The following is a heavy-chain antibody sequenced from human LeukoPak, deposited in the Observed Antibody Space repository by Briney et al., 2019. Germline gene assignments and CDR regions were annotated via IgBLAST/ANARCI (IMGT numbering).Heavy chain of an antibody. CDR1: GGSISSYY. CDR3: AKFCNAVEHYYYYGMDV. D-gene: IGHD2/OR15-2a*01. Sequence: SETLSLTCTVSGGSISSYYWSWIRQPPGKGLEWIGYIYYSGSTNYNPSLKSRVTISVDTSKNQFSLKLSSVTAADTAVYYCAKFCNAVEHYYYYGMDVWGQGTTVTVSS. J-gene: IGHJ6*02. CDR2: IYYSGST. V-gene: IGHV4-59*01.